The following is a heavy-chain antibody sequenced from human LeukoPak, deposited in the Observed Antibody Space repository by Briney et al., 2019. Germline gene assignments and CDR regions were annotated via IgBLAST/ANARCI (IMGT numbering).Heavy chain of an antibody. D-gene: IGHD3-10*01. CDR3: AKASGFGELLTYFDY. CDR2: ISGSGGST. Sequence: GGSLRLSCAASGFTFSSYAMSWARQAPGKGLEWVSAISGSGGSTYYADSVKGRFTISRDNSKNTLYLQMNSLRAEDTAVYYCAKASGFGELLTYFDYWGQGTLVTVSS. J-gene: IGHJ4*02. V-gene: IGHV3-23*01. CDR1: GFTFSSYA.